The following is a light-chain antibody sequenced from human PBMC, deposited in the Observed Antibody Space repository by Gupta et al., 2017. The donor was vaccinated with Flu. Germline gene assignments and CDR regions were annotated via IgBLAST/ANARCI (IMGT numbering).Light chain of an antibody. CDR3: QHQSSSPGT. Sequence: EIVLTQSPGTLSLSPGERATLSCRASQSVSSSYLAWYQQKPGQAPRLLIYGASSRATGIPDRFSGSGSGTEFILTISRREPEDFAVYYCQHQSSSPGTFGQGTKVEIK. V-gene: IGKV3-20*01. CDR1: QSVSSSY. J-gene: IGKJ1*01. CDR2: GAS.